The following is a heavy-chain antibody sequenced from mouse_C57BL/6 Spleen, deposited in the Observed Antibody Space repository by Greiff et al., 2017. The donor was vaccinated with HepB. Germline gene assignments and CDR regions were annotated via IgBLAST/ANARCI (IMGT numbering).Heavy chain of an antibody. CDR2: IYPGSGST. D-gene: IGHD4-1*01. V-gene: IGHV1-55*01. Sequence: VQLQQPGAELVKPGASVKMSCKASGYTFTSYWITWVKQRPGQGLEWIGDIYPGSGSTNYNEKFKSKATLTVDTSSSTAYMQLSSLTSEDSAVYYCARDWDEDWYFDVWGTGTTVTVSS. CDR3: ARDWDEDWYFDV. J-gene: IGHJ1*03. CDR1: GYTFTSYW.